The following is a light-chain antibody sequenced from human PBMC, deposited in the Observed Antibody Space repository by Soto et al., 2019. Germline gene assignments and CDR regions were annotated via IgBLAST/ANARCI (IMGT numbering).Light chain of an antibody. Sequence: QSVLTQPPSVSAAPGQKVTISCSGSASNIGNNYVSWYQQLPGTAPKLLIYENYERPSGIPDRFSGSKSGTSATLGITGLQTGDEADYYCGAWDNSLTGGVFGGATKLTVL. CDR2: ENY. J-gene: IGLJ2*01. V-gene: IGLV1-51*02. CDR3: GAWDNSLTGGV. CDR1: ASNIGNNY.